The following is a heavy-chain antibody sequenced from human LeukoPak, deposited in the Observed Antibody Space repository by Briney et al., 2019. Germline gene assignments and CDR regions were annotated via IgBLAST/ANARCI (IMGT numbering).Heavy chain of an antibody. CDR2: ISAYNDNT. J-gene: IGHJ4*02. D-gene: IGHD3-22*01. V-gene: IGHV1-18*01. CDR3: ARDGAYYYDSSGYWPFDY. Sequence: ASVKVSCKASGYTFTSYGISWGRQAPGQGVEWMGWISAYNDNTNYAQKLQGRVTMTTDTSTSTAYMELRSLRSDDTAVYYCARDGAYYYDSSGYWPFDYWGQGTLVTVSS. CDR1: GYTFTSYG.